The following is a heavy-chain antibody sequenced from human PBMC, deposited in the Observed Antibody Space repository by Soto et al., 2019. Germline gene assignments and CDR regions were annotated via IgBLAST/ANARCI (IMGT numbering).Heavy chain of an antibody. D-gene: IGHD6-13*01. CDR2: ISSSGNTI. CDR3: ARAPAGTRPFFDY. V-gene: IGHV3-11*01. Sequence: GGSLRLSCAASGFTFSDYYMSWIRQAPGKGLEWVSYISSSGNTIYYADSVKGRFTISRDNAKNSLYLQMNSLRAEDTAVYYCARAPAGTRPFFDYWGQGALVTVSS. CDR1: GFTFSDYY. J-gene: IGHJ4*02.